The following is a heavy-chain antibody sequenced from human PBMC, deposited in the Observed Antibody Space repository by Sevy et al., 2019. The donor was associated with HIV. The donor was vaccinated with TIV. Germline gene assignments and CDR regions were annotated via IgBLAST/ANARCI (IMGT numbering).Heavy chain of an antibody. J-gene: IGHJ1*01. CDR2: ITGSSTTI. D-gene: IGHD4-17*01. V-gene: IGHV3-21*04. CDR3: ARDGLYGGNFEYFQH. Sequence: GGSLRLSCAASGFPFSSYGMNWVRQAPGKGLDWVSSITGSSTTIYYADSVKGRFTVSRDNSNNTLYLHINSLRAEDTAVYYCARDGLYGGNFEYFQHWGQGTLVTVSS. CDR1: GFPFSSYG.